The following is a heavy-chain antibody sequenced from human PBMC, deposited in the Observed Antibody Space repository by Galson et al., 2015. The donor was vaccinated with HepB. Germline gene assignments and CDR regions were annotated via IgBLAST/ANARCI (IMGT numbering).Heavy chain of an antibody. CDR2: VTGSGGGT. V-gene: IGHV3-23*01. J-gene: IGHJ4*02. CDR3: AKRGGRTEKYFDY. D-gene: IGHD2-15*01. Sequence: SLRLSCAASGFTFSSYAMSWVRQAPGKEPEWVSSVTGSGGGTYYADSVKGRFTISRDNSKNTLYLQMNSLRAEDTAVYYCAKRGGRTEKYFDYWGLGTLVTVSS. CDR1: GFTFSSYA.